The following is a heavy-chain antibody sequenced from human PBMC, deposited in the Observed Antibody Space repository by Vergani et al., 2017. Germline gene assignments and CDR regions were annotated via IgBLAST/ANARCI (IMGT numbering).Heavy chain of an antibody. V-gene: IGHV4-4*07. D-gene: IGHD6-19*01. J-gene: IGHJ4*02. Sequence: QVQLQESGPGLVKPSETLSLTCTVSGGSISSYYWSWIRQPAGKGLEWIGRIYTSGSTNYNPSLKSRVTMSVDTSKNQFSLKLSSVTAADTAVYYCARDNGSSGWYRHYFDYWGQGTLVTVSS. CDR2: IYTSGST. CDR3: ARDNGSSGWYRHYFDY. CDR1: GGSISSYY.